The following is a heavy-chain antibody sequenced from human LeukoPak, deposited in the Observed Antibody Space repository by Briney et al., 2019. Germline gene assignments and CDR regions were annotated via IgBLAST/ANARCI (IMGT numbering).Heavy chain of an antibody. Sequence: GGSLRLSCAASGFTFSSYGMHWVRQAPGKGLEWVAFIRYDGSNKYYADSVKGRFTISRDNSKNTLYLQMNSLRAEDTAVYYCAKPVSLAGSTSGYWGQGTLVTVSS. J-gene: IGHJ4*02. V-gene: IGHV3-30*02. CDR2: IRYDGSNK. D-gene: IGHD6-13*01. CDR3: AKPVSLAGSTSGY. CDR1: GFTFSSYG.